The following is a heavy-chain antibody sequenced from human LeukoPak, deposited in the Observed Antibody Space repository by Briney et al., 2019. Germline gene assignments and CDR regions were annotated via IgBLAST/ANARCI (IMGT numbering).Heavy chain of an antibody. D-gene: IGHD2-15*01. CDR3: AKDRGYYYYGMDV. V-gene: IGHV3-21*01. J-gene: IGHJ6*02. CDR1: GFTFSSYS. Sequence: GGSLRLSCAASGFTFSSYSMNWVRQAPGKGLEWVSSVSSSSSYIYYADSVKGRFTISRDNSKNTLYLQVNSLRAEDTAVYSCAKDRGYYYYGMDVWGQGTTVTVSS. CDR2: VSSSSSYI.